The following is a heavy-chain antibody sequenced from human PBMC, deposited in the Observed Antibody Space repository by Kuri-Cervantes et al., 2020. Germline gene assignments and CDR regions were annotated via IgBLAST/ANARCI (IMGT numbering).Heavy chain of an antibody. CDR2: INGDGSSS. Sequence: GESLKISCAASGFIFTNYLMHWVRQVPGKGLMWVSRINGDGSSSIYADSVKGRFTISRDNAKNTLYLQMNSLRADDTGIYYCATKEIWGQGTAVTVSS. V-gene: IGHV3-74*01. CDR1: GFIFTNYL. J-gene: IGHJ6*02. CDR3: ATKEI.